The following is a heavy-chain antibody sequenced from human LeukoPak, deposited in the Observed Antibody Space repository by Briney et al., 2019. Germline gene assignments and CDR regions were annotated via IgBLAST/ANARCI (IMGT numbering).Heavy chain of an antibody. CDR3: ASVGDPTYYYYYGMDV. J-gene: IGHJ6*04. D-gene: IGHD3-16*01. CDR2: IKQDGSEK. Sequence: GGSLRLSCAASGFTFSSYWMSWVRQAQGKELEWVANIKQDGSEKYYVDSVKGRFTISRDNAKNSLYLQMNSLRAEDTAVYYCASVGDPTYYYYYGMDVWGKGTTVTVSS. CDR1: GFTFSSYW. V-gene: IGHV3-7*03.